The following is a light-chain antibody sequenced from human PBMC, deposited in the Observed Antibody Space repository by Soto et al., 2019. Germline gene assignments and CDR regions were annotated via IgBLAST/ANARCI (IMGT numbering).Light chain of an antibody. Sequence: EIVLTQSPASLSLSTGDRVTLSCGASQIVASTNLAWYQYKTGLSPRLLIYDASMRAADIPDRFSGSWSGTVVTLTLSRVESEDSAVYYCQRFGTSPRTFGRGTKLE. CDR2: DAS. CDR1: QIVASTN. CDR3: QRFGTSPRT. V-gene: IGKV3D-20*01. J-gene: IGKJ4*01.